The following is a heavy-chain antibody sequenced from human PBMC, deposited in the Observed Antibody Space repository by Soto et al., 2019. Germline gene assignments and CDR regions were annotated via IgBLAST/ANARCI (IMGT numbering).Heavy chain of an antibody. D-gene: IGHD2-2*01. Sequence: QVQLVQSGAEVKKPGASVKVSCKASGYTFTSYGISWVRQAPGQGLEWMGWISAYNGNTNYAQKLQGRVTMTTDTSTSTAYTVLRSLRSDDTAVYYCARLGLVPAAISYYGMDVWGQGTTVTVSS. CDR2: ISAYNGNT. V-gene: IGHV1-18*01. J-gene: IGHJ6*02. CDR3: ARLGLVPAAISYYGMDV. CDR1: GYTFTSYG.